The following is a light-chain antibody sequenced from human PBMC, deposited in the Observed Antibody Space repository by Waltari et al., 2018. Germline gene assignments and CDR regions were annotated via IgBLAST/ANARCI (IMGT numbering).Light chain of an antibody. J-gene: IGLJ2*01. Sequence: SYELTQPPSVSVSPGQTARITCSGDALPKKYAYWYQQKSGQAPVLVIYEDNKRPSGIPESISGSSSGTMATLTVSGAQVEDEADYYCYSTDSSGNHRVFGGGTRLTVL. CDR1: ALPKKY. V-gene: IGLV3-10*01. CDR3: YSTDSSGNHRV. CDR2: EDN.